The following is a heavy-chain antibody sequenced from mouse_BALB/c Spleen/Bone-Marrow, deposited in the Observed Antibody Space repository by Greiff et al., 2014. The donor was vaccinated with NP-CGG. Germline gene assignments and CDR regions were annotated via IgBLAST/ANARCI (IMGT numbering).Heavy chain of an antibody. V-gene: IGHV1-5*01. CDR3: ARNWDWVFAY. D-gene: IGHD4-1*01. CDR2: IYPGNNDA. J-gene: IGHJ3*01. CDR1: GYTFTNYW. Sequence: VQLQQSGTVLARPGASLRMSCKASGYTFTNYWINWIKQRPGQGLEWIGAIYPGNNDAKYNQKFKAKAKLTAVTSTSTADMELSSLTNEDSAVYYCARNWDWVFAYWGQGTLVTVSA.